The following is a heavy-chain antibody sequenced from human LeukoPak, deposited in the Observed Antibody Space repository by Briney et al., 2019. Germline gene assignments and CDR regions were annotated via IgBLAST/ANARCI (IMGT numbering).Heavy chain of an antibody. CDR1: GYTFTSYD. CDR3: ARGATAGRFSLRPTGAYYMDV. V-gene: IGHV1-8*01. J-gene: IGHJ6*03. Sequence: ASVKVSCKASGYTFTSYDINWVRQATGQGLEWMGWMNPNSGNTGYAQKFQGRGTMTRNTSISTAYMELSSLRSEDTAVYYCARGATAGRFSLRPTGAYYMDVWGKGTTVTVSS. CDR2: MNPNSGNT. D-gene: IGHD6-13*01.